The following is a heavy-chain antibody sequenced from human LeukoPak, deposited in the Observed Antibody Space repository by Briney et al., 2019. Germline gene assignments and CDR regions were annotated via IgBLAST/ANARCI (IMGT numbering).Heavy chain of an antibody. CDR1: GGSISSSSYY. J-gene: IGHJ6*03. V-gene: IGHV4-39*01. D-gene: IGHD2-2*01. CDR3: ARHVHRDVVVPAAILYYYYYMDV. CDR2: IYYGGST. Sequence: SETLSLTCTVSGGSISSSSYYWGWIRQPPGKGLEWIGSIYYGGSTYYNPSLKSRVTISVDTSKNQFSLKLSSVTAADTAVYYCARHVHRDVVVPAAILYYYYYMDVWGKGTTVTISS.